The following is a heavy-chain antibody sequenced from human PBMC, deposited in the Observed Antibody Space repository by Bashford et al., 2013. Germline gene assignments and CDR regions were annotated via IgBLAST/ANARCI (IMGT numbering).Heavy chain of an antibody. J-gene: IGHJ4*02. Sequence: VASVKVSCKASGYSFTSYDIYWVRQATGQGLEWMGWMNPNSGNTAYAQKFQGRVTMTRNTSISTAYMELSSLRSEDTAVYYCARGSGVTNPYFDYWGQGTLVTVSS. CDR1: GYSFTSYD. CDR3: ARGSGVTNPYFDY. V-gene: IGHV1-8*01. D-gene: IGHD1-26*01. CDR2: MNPNSGNT.